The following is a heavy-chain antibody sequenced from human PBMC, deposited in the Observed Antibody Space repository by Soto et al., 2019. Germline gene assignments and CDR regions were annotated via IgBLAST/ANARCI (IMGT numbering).Heavy chain of an antibody. Sequence: QVQLQESGPGLVKPSGTLSLTCAVSCDSISSSNWWSWVRQPPGKGLEWIGVMHHDGSANYNPSLSSRVTVSVDKSKNQFSLKLNSVTAADTAVYYCAAASSWSLDYWGQGALVTVSS. J-gene: IGHJ4*02. D-gene: IGHD6-13*01. CDR1: CDSISSSNW. CDR3: AAASSWSLDY. CDR2: MHHDGSA. V-gene: IGHV4-4*02.